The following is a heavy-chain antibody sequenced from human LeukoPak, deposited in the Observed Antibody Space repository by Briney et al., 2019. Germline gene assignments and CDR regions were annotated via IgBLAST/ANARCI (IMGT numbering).Heavy chain of an antibody. D-gene: IGHD1-14*01. CDR1: GFTFSDYY. V-gene: IGHV3-11*01. CDR3: ARESGTGEDS. J-gene: IGHJ4*02. Sequence: PGGSLRLSCAASGFTFSDYYMSWIRQAPGKGLEWVSHISGSGGTIYYADPVKARFTITRDHAKNSLYLQMNSLRAEDTAMYYCARESGTGEDSWGQGTLVTVSS. CDR2: ISGSGGTI.